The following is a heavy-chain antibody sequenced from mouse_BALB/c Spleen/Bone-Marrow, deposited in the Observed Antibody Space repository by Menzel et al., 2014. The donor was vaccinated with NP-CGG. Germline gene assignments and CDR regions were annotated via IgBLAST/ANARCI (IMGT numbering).Heavy chain of an antibody. CDR2: IWAGGST. CDR1: GFSLTSYG. Sequence: VQGVESGPGLVAPSQSLSITCTVSGFSLTSYGVHGVRQPPGKVLEWLGVIWAGGSTNYNSALMSRLSISKDNSKGQVFLKMNSLQTDDTAMYYCARGSYYEGAMDYWGQGTSVTVSS. J-gene: IGHJ4*01. V-gene: IGHV2-9*02. D-gene: IGHD1-1*01. CDR3: ARGSYYEGAMDY.